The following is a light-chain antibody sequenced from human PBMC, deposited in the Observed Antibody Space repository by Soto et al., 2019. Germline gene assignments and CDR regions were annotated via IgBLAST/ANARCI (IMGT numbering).Light chain of an antibody. Sequence: DSQLTQSTSSLSASVGDRVTITCPASQGISSYLAWYQQKPGKAPNLLIYAASTLQSGVPSRFSGSGSGTDFTLTISSLQPEDFATYYCQQSYSTPLTFGGGTKVDIK. CDR1: QGISSY. CDR3: QQSYSTPLT. J-gene: IGKJ4*01. CDR2: AAS. V-gene: IGKV1-39*01.